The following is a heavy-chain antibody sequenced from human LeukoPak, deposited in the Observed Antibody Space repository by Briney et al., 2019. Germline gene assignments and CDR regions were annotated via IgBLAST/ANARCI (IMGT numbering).Heavy chain of an antibody. CDR2: IDYDGSST. J-gene: IGHJ4*02. V-gene: IGHV3-74*01. Sequence: PGGSLRLSCAASGFTFSGYWMHWVRQAPGKGLVWVSRIDYDGSSTIYADSVTGRFTLSRDNAKNTLYLQMNSLRAEDTAVYYCAKGRGYSYDRPLDYWGQGTLVTVSS. CDR1: GFTFSGYW. CDR3: AKGRGYSYDRPLDY. D-gene: IGHD5-18*01.